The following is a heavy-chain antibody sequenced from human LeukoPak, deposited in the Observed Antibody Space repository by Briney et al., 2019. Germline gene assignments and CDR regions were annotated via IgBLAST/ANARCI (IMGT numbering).Heavy chain of an antibody. V-gene: IGHV3-7*01. J-gene: IGHJ4*02. CDR1: GFTFSSYA. D-gene: IGHD3-3*01. Sequence: GGSLRLSCAASGFTFSSYAMSWVRQAPGKGLEWVANIKPDGSEKYYMDSVKGRFTISRDNAENSLYLQMNSLRAEDTAVYFCARENGFVDYWGQGTLVTVSS. CDR2: IKPDGSEK. CDR3: ARENGFVDY.